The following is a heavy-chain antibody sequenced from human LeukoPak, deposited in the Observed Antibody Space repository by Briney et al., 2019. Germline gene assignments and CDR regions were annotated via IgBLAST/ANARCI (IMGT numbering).Heavy chain of an antibody. CDR2: IKQDGSEK. V-gene: IGHV3-7*01. D-gene: IGHD3-16*01. Sequence: PGGSLRRSCAASGFTFSSYWMSWARQAPGKGLEWVANIKQDGSEKYYVDSVKGRFTISRDNAENSLYLQMNSLRTEHTAVYYCAKVGIKTENFDYWGQGTLVTVSS. CDR1: GFTFSSYW. J-gene: IGHJ4*02. CDR3: AKVGIKTENFDY.